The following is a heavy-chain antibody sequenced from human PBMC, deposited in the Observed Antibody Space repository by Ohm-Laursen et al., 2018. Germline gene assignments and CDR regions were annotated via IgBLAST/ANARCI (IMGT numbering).Heavy chain of an antibody. CDR1: GYTFTSYG. CDR2: IIPILGIA. V-gene: IGHV1-69*04. D-gene: IGHD3-22*01. J-gene: IGHJ5*02. CDR3: ASAMIVASWFGP. Sequence: SVKVSCKASGYTFTSYGISWVRQAPGQGLEWMGRIIPILGIANYAQKFQGRVTITADKSTSTAYMELSSLRSEDTAVYYCASAMIVASWFGPWGQGTLVTVSS.